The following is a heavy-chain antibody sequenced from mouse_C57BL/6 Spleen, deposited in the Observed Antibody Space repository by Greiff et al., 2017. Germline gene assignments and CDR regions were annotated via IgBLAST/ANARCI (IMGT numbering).Heavy chain of an antibody. Sequence: QVQLKASGAELVRPGASVTLSCKASGYTFTDYEMHWVKQTPVHGLEWIGAIDPETGGTAYNQKFKGKAILTADKSSSTAYMELRSLTSEDSAVYYCTIFRWLLRSFAYWGQGTLVTVSA. V-gene: IGHV1-15*01. J-gene: IGHJ3*01. D-gene: IGHD2-3*01. CDR2: IDPETGGT. CDR3: TIFRWLLRSFAY. CDR1: GYTFTDYE.